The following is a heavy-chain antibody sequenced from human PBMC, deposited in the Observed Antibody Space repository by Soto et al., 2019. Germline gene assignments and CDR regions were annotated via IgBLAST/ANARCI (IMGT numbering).Heavy chain of an antibody. CDR3: ARRGTYYLDY. CDR2: ISSSSNTI. Sequence: EVQLVESGGGLVQPGGSLRLSCAASVFTFSSYSMNWVRQAPGKGLEWISYISSSSNTIYYADSVKGRFTISRDNAQNSLYLQMNTLRAEYTAVYDCARRGTYYLDYWGQGTLVTVSS. CDR1: VFTFSSYS. V-gene: IGHV3-48*01. D-gene: IGHD1-1*01. J-gene: IGHJ4*02.